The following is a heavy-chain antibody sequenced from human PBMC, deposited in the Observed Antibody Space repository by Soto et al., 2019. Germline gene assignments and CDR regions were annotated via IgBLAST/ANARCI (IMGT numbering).Heavy chain of an antibody. D-gene: IGHD3-10*01. V-gene: IGHV3-21*01. Sequence: GGSLRLSCAASGFTFSSYSMNWVRQAPGKGLEWVSSISSSSSYIYYADSVKGRFTISRDNAKNSLYLQMNSLRAEDTAVYYCARVPRGETGDYWGQGTLVTAPQ. CDR1: GFTFSSYS. J-gene: IGHJ4*02. CDR2: ISSSSSYI. CDR3: ARVPRGETGDY.